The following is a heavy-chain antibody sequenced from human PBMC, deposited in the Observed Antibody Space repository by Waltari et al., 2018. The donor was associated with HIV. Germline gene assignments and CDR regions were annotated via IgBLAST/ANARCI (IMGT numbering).Heavy chain of an antibody. CDR1: GFTVSSNY. CDR3: VRDHPGYVPIDH. D-gene: IGHD5-12*01. Sequence: EVQLVESGGGLVQPGGSLRLSCAASGFTVSSNYMTWVRQAPGKGLECVSVIYSGGSTYYADSVKGRFTISRDNSEDSLFLHMDALKVEDTATYFCVRDHPGYVPIDHWGQGTLVTV. CDR2: IYSGGST. V-gene: IGHV3-66*01. J-gene: IGHJ1*01.